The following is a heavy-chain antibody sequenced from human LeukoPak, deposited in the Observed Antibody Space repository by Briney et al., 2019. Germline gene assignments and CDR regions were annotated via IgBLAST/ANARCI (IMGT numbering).Heavy chain of an antibody. CDR1: GFTFSNYG. CDR2: IWYDGTKK. D-gene: IGHD3-16*02. V-gene: IGHV3-33*01. Sequence: GGSLRLACAASGFTFSNYGMHWVRQAPGKGLEWVAVIWYDGTKKYYADSVKGRLTISRDNSKNTLYLEMNSLRAEDTAVYYCARDRAVRYFDYWGQGTLVTVSS. CDR3: ARDRAVRYFDY. J-gene: IGHJ4*02.